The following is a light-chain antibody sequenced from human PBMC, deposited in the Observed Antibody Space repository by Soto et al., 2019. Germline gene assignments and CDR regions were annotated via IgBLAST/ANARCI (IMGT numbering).Light chain of an antibody. J-gene: IGLJ2*01. CDR1: SSDIGAYDY. Sequence: QSALTQTPSASGSPGQSVTISCTGASSDIGAYDYVSWYQQHPGKAPKLIIYEVNRRPSGVPDRFSGSKSGNTASLTVSGLQADDEADYHCSSHAGTNNPVVFGGGTKLTVL. CDR2: EVN. V-gene: IGLV2-8*01. CDR3: SSHAGTNNPVV.